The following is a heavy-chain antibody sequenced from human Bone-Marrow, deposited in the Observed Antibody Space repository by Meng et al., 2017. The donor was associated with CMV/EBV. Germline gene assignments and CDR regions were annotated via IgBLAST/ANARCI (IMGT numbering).Heavy chain of an antibody. J-gene: IGHJ4*02. CDR3: AKLPRSGSYYFGYYFDY. CDR2: TDIEGIKT. V-gene: IGHV3-74*01. CDR1: GFSLSSYW. D-gene: IGHD1-26*01. Sequence: GESLKIFCAVSGFSLSSYWMHWVHQTPEKGLVWVSRTDIEGIKTFYADSVKGRFTISRDNSKNTLYLQMNSLRAEDTAVYYCAKLPRSGSYYFGYYFDYWGQGALVTVSS.